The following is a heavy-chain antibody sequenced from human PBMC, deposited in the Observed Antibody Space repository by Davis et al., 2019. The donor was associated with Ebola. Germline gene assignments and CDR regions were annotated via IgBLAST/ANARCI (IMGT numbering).Heavy chain of an antibody. CDR2: IGGGGDDT. J-gene: IGHJ6*02. V-gene: IGHV3-23*01. CDR3: ARDPKGYYYGMDV. Sequence: GESLKISCAASGFTFNYYAMSWVRQAPGKGLEWVSLIGGGGDDTYYPDSVKGRFTISRDNSKNMLFLQMNSLRAEDTAVYYCARDPKGYYYGMDVWGQGTTVTVSS. CDR1: GFTFNYYA.